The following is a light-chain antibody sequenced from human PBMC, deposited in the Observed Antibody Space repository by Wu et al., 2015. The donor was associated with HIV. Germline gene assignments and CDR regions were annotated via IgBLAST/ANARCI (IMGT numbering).Light chain of an antibody. Sequence: EIVMTQSPATLSVSPGERATLSCRASQSVSSKFAWYQQKPGQAPRLLIYDASTRATGIPSRFSGSGSGTEFTLTINRLEPEDFAVYYCQQYGNSRYSFGPGTKVEIK. J-gene: IGKJ2*03. CDR1: QSVSSK. CDR2: DAS. V-gene: IGKV3-15*01. CDR3: QQYGNSRYS.